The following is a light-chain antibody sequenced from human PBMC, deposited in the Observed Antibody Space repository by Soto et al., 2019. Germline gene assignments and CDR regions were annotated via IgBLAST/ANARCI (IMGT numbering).Light chain of an antibody. CDR1: QSIANH. V-gene: IGKV1-39*01. CDR3: QQSYNSHT. J-gene: IGKJ2*01. CDR2: AAS. Sequence: IPMTQSPSSLSAPVGDRVTTTCRASQSIANHLNWYQQKPGKAPKLLIYAASTLQSGVPSRFSGSGAETDFTLTINSLQSEDFATYYCQQSYNSHTFGQGTKVDIK.